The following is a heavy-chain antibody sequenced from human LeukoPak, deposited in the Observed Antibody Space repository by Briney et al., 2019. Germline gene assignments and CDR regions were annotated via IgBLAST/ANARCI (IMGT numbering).Heavy chain of an antibody. CDR2: ISSSSSYI. J-gene: IGHJ4*02. D-gene: IGHD2-2*01. Sequence: GGSLRLSCAASGFTFSSYSMNWVRQAPGEGLEWVSSISSSSSYIYYADSVKGRFTISRDNAKNSLYLQMNSLRAEDTAVYYCARDRHYCSSTSCPFDYWGQGTLVTVSS. V-gene: IGHV3-21*01. CDR3: ARDRHYCSSTSCPFDY. CDR1: GFTFSSYS.